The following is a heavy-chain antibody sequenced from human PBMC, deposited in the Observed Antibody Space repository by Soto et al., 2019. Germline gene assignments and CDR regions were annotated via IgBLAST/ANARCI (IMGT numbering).Heavy chain of an antibody. D-gene: IGHD2-15*01. Sequence: GGSLRLSCAASGFTFSNAWMSWVRQAPGKGLEWVGRIKSKTDGGTTDYAAPVKGRFTISRDDSKNTLYLQMNSLKTEDTAVYYCTTDLTWEPCSGGSCYSNYWGQGTLVTVSS. J-gene: IGHJ4*02. CDR2: IKSKTDGGTT. CDR3: TTDLTWEPCSGGSCYSNY. V-gene: IGHV3-15*01. CDR1: GFTFSNAW.